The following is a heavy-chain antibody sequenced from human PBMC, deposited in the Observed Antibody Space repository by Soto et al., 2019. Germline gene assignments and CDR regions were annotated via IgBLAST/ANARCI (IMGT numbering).Heavy chain of an antibody. J-gene: IGHJ4*02. CDR2: IYPGDSDT. D-gene: IGHD3-10*01. CDR1: GYSFTSYW. CDR3: ARHMIRGVLTTNFDY. Sequence: PGESLKISCKTSGYSFTSYWIGWVRQMPGKGLEWMGIIYPGDSDTRYSPSFKGQVTISADRSISTAYLQWGSLKASDTAMYYCARHMIRGVLTTNFDYWGQGTLVTSPQ. V-gene: IGHV5-51*01.